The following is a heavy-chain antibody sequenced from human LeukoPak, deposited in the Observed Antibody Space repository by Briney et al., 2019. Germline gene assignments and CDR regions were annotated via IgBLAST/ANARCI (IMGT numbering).Heavy chain of an antibody. Sequence: GGSLRLSCVASEFTFSDYSMSWVRQAPGKGLEWVSVISEDGGRTYYADSVKGRFTTSKDNLRNTVYLQMHSLRAEDTAVYFCVKDGAQPGYYFDFWGQGSLVSVSS. CDR2: ISEDGGRT. D-gene: IGHD1-26*01. V-gene: IGHV3-23*01. CDR1: EFTFSDYS. CDR3: VKDGAQPGYYFDF. J-gene: IGHJ4*02.